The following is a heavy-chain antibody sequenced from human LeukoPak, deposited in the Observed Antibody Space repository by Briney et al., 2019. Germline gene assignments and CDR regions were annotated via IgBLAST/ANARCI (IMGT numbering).Heavy chain of an antibody. CDR2: IYPGDSDT. J-gene: IGHJ6*03. CDR3: ARHPAGSSSWYYYYMDV. CDR1: GSRFTSYW. Sequence: GESLKISFKGSGSRFTSYWIGWVRPMPGKGLEWMGIIYPGDSDTRYSPSFQGQVTISADKSISTAYLQWSSLKASDTAMYYCARHPAGSSSWYYYYMDVWGKGTTVTVSS. V-gene: IGHV5-51*01. D-gene: IGHD6-13*01.